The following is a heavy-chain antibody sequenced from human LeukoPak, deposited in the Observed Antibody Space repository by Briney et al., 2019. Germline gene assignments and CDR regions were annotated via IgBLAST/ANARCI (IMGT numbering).Heavy chain of an antibody. J-gene: IGHJ6*03. CDR3: ARVIGDYGDYDIWSPYYYMDV. D-gene: IGHD4-17*01. V-gene: IGHV1-69*13. Sequence: ASVKVSCKASGGTFSSYAISWVRQAPGQGLEWMGGIIPIFGTANYAQKFQGRVTITADESTSTAYMELSSLRSEDTAVYYCARVIGDYGDYDIWSPYYYMDVWGKGTTVTISS. CDR2: IIPIFGTA. CDR1: GGTFSSYA.